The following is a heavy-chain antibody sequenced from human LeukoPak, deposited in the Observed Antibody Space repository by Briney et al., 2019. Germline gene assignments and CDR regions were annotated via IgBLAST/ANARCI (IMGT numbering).Heavy chain of an antibody. Sequence: GASVKVSCKASGYTFTSYYMHWVRQAPGQGLEWMGIINPSGGSTSYAQKFQGRVTMTRDTSTSTVYMELSSLRSEDTAVYYCARDLWEGFYDSSGYYYRYPDYWGQGTLVTVSS. D-gene: IGHD3-22*01. CDR2: INPSGGST. V-gene: IGHV1-46*01. J-gene: IGHJ4*02. CDR3: ARDLWEGFYDSSGYYYRYPDY. CDR1: GYTFTSYY.